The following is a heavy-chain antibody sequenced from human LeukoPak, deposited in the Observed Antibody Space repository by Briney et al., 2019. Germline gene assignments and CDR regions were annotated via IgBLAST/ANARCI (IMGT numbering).Heavy chain of an antibody. CDR2: ISSSSSYI. CDR3: ARDARDSSGYYDWFDP. D-gene: IGHD3-22*01. V-gene: IGHV3-21*01. J-gene: IGHJ5*02. Sequence: GRSLRLSCAASGFTFSSYSMNWVRQAPGKGLEWVSSISSSSSYIYYADSVKGRFTISRDNAKNSLYLQMNSLRAEDTAVYYCARDARDSSGYYDWFDPWGQGTLVTVSS. CDR1: GFTFSSYS.